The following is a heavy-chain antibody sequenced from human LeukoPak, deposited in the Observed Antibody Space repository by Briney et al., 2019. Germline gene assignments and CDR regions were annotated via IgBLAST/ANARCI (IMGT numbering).Heavy chain of an antibody. D-gene: IGHD2-2*01. CDR2: FFLMGGT. CDR1: GYSITSAYY. J-gene: IGHJ4*02. V-gene: IGHV4-38-2*02. CDR3: TRVARCTSCFDVDY. Sequence: SETLSLTCTVSGYSITSAYYWGWIRQPPGKGLEWFGSFFLMGGTYYNPSLRSGGTTSVETSKKQFCLTLSSVTAAHTAVYYCTRVARCTSCFDVDYWGQGTLVTVSS.